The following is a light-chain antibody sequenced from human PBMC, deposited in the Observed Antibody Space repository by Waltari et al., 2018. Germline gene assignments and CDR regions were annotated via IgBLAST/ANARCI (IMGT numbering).Light chain of an antibody. CDR3: SSYTSSSTLV. Sequence: QSALTQPASVAGSPGQSITLSCTGTRSALGGYNFVSWYQQLPGKAPTLLIYEVINRPSGISNRFSGSKSGNTASLAISGLQAEDEADYYCSSYTSSSTLVFGGGTKLTVL. J-gene: IGLJ2*01. V-gene: IGLV2-14*01. CDR2: EVI. CDR1: RSALGGYNF.